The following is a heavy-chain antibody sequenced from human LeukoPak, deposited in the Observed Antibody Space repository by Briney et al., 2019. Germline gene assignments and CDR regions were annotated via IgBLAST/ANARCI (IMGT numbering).Heavy chain of an antibody. D-gene: IGHD5-18*01. CDR3: AKAGYSYGQRHYFDY. CDR2: ISYDGSNK. CDR1: GFTFSSYG. Sequence: GGSLRLSCAASGFTFSSYGMHWVRQAPGKGLEWVAVISYDGSNKYYADPVKGRFTISRDNSKNTLYLQMNSLRAEDTAVYYCAKAGYSYGQRHYFDYWGQGTLVTVSS. J-gene: IGHJ4*02. V-gene: IGHV3-30*18.